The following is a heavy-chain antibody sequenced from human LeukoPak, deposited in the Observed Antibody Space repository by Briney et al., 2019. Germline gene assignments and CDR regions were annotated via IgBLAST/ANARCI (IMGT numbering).Heavy chain of an antibody. V-gene: IGHV4-59*08. J-gene: IGHJ4*02. Sequence: SETLSLTCTVSGGSISSYYWSWIRQPPGKGLEWIGYIYYSRSTNYNPSLKSRVTISVDTSKNQFSLKLSSVTAADTAVYYCARSYYYDSSGYYPDYWGQGTLVTVSS. CDR1: GGSISSYY. CDR3: ARSYYYDSSGYYPDY. D-gene: IGHD3-22*01. CDR2: IYYSRST.